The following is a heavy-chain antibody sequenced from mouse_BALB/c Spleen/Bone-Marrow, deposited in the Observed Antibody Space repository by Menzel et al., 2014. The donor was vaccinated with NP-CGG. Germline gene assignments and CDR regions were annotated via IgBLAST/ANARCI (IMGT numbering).Heavy chain of an antibody. V-gene: IGHV5-6*01. J-gene: IGHJ3*01. Sequence: DVQLQESGGDLVKPGGSLKLSCAASGFTFSTYGMSWVRQTPDKRLEWVAAISNGGIYTYYPDTVKGRFTISRDNAKNTLYLQMSSLKSEDTAMYYCVRPYDYGTWFAYWGQATLVTVSA. CDR1: GFTFSTYG. CDR2: ISNGGIYT. D-gene: IGHD2-4*01. CDR3: VRPYDYGTWFAY.